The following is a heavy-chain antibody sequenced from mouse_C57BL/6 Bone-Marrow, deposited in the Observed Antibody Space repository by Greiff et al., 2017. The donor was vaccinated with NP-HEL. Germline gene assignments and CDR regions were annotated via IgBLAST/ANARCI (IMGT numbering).Heavy chain of an antibody. V-gene: IGHV2-4*01. J-gene: IGHJ2*01. Sequence: QVQLKESGPGLVQPSQSLSITCTVSGFSLTSYGVHWVRQPPGKGLEWLGVIWSGGSTDYNAAFISRLSISKDNSKSQVFFKMNSLQADDTAIYYCAKEGGYYGSSYEDYFDYWGQGTTLTVSS. CDR1: GFSLTSYG. CDR3: AKEGGYYGSSYEDYFDY. D-gene: IGHD1-1*01. CDR2: IWSGGST.